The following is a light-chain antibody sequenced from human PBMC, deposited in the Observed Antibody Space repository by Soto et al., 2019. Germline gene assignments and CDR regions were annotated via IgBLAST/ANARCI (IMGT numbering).Light chain of an antibody. CDR1: QSVSSY. V-gene: IGKV3-11*01. CDR3: QQRSNWPLT. CDR2: DAS. Sequence: EIVLTQAPATLSLSXXEXXXXXXXASQSVSSYLAWYQQKPGQVPRLLIYDASNRATGIPARFSGSGSGTDFTLTISSLEPEDFAVYYCQQRSNWPLTFGGGTKVDIK. J-gene: IGKJ4*01.